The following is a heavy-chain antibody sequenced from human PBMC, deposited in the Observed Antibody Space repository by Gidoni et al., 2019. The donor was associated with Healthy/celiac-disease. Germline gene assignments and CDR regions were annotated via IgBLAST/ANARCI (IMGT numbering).Heavy chain of an antibody. CDR2: ISGSGGST. CDR1: GFTFSSSA. Sequence: EVQLLESGGGLVQPGGSLRISCAASGFTFSSSAMIWVRPAPGKGLEWVSAISGSGGSTSYADSVKGRFTISRDNSKNTLYLQMNSLRAEDTAVYYCAKESITIFGVVIRYYYYGMDVWGQGTTVTVSS. CDR3: AKESITIFGVVIRYYYYGMDV. D-gene: IGHD3-3*01. J-gene: IGHJ6*02. V-gene: IGHV3-23*01.